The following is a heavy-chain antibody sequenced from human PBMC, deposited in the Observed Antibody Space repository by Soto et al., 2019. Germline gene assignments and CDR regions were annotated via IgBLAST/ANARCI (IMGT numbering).Heavy chain of an antibody. CDR2: IYSSGST. D-gene: IGHD6-13*01. V-gene: IGHV4-30-4*02. J-gene: IGHJ6*02. CDR1: GGSISSGDYY. Sequence: SETLSLTCAVSGGSISSGDYYWSWIRQPPGKGLEWIGYIYSSGSTHYNPSLKSRVIISLDTSKKQFSLKLSSVTAADTAVYYCARDRTARAGRSAYYYYGMDVWGQGTTVTVSS. CDR3: ARDRTARAGRSAYYYYGMDV.